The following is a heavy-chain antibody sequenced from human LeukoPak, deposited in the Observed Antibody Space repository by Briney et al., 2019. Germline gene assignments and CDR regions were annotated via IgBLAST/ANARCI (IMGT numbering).Heavy chain of an antibody. CDR3: ARDGRCSGGSCYSEAFDI. CDR2: ISTYNGNT. CDR1: GYTFTSYG. J-gene: IGHJ3*02. V-gene: IGHV1-18*01. D-gene: IGHD2-15*01. Sequence: ASVKVSCKAPGYTFTSYGISWVRQAPGQGLEWMGWISTYNGNTNYAQKLQGRVTMTTHTSTTTAYMELRSLRSDDTAVYYCARDGRCSGGSCYSEAFDIWGQGTMVTVSS.